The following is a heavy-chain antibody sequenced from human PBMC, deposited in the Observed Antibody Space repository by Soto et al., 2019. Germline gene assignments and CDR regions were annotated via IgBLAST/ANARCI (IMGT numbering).Heavy chain of an antibody. CDR3: ARDQRIVTPLQVNWFDP. D-gene: IGHD1-1*01. J-gene: IGHJ5*02. V-gene: IGHV3-11*01. CDR2: ISSSGRTI. CDR1: GFTFSDYY. Sequence: QVQLVESGGGLVKPGGSLRLSCAASGFTFSDYYMSWIRQAPGKGLEWVSYISSSGRTIYYADSVKGRFTISRDNAKNSLYLQRNSLRAEDTAVYYCARDQRIVTPLQVNWFDPWGQGTLVTVSS.